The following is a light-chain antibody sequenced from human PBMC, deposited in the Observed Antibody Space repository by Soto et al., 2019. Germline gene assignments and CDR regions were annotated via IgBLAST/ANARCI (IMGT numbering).Light chain of an antibody. CDR2: GNS. J-gene: IGLJ1*01. CDR3: QSYDSCLSGYV. CDR1: SSNIGACFD. V-gene: IGLV1-40*01. Sequence: QSVLTQPPSVSGAPGQRVTISCTGSSSNIGACFDVHWYQQLPGTAPKLLIYGNSNRPSGVPDRFSGSKSGTSASLAITGLQAEDEADYYCQSYDSCLSGYVFGTGTKLTVL.